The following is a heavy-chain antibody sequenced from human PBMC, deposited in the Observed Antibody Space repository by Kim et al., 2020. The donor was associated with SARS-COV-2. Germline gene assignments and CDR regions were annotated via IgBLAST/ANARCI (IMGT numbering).Heavy chain of an antibody. CDR3: ARDPPYYDSSGYYLGDY. J-gene: IGHJ4*02. D-gene: IGHD3-22*01. Sequence: GGSLRLSCAASGFTFSSYSMNWVRQAPGKGLEWVSSISSSSSYIYYADSVKGRFTISRDNAKNSLYLQMNSLRAEDTAVYYCARDPPYYDSSGYYLGDYWGQGTLVTVSS. CDR2: ISSSSSYI. CDR1: GFTFSSYS. V-gene: IGHV3-21*01.